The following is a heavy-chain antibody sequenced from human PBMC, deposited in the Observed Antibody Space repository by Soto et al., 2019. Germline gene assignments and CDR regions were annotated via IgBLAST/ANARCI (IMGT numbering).Heavy chain of an antibody. CDR3: AHCRGGVASF. J-gene: IGHJ4*02. CDR1: GFSLNTRDVG. CDR2: VYWDDDK. Sequence: QITLNESGPALVKPTQTLTLTCTFSGFSLNTRDVGVGWIRQHPGKALEWLGVVYWDDDKTYSPSLKSSLTITKDTPKKQVGLRMTKMDPVDTDTYYCAHCRGGVASFWGQGTLVTVSS. V-gene: IGHV2-5*02. D-gene: IGHD3-16*01.